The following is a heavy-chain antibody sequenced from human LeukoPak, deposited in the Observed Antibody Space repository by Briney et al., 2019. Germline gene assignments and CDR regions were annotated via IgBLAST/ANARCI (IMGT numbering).Heavy chain of an antibody. J-gene: IGHJ3*02. Sequence: PGGSLRLSCAASGFTVSSNYISWVRQAPGKGLEWLSVNYSAGTTYYADSVKGRFTISRDNSKNTLYLQMNSLRVEDTAVYYCASQSTPVLPFDIWGQGTMVTVSS. CDR1: GFTVSSNY. CDR2: NYSAGTT. CDR3: ASQSTPVLPFDI. V-gene: IGHV3-66*04.